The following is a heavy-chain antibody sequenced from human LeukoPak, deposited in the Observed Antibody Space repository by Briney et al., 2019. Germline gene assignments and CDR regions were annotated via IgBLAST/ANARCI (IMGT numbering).Heavy chain of an antibody. CDR1: GFTFSSYG. CDR2: ILYDGSNR. D-gene: IGHD3-10*01. J-gene: IGHJ4*02. CDR3: ATDAREFGELFES. Sequence: GGSLRLPCAASGFTFSSYGMHWVRQAPGKGLEWVAAILYDGSNRYYADSVKARFTISRDTSKKMLYLQMNRLRGEDTAVYYCATDAREFGELFESWGQGTLVTVTS. V-gene: IGHV3-30*03.